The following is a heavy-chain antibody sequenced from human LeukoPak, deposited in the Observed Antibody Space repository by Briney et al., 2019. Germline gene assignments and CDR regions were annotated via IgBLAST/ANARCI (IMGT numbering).Heavy chain of an antibody. J-gene: IGHJ3*02. V-gene: IGHV1-2*02. D-gene: IGHD3-3*01. CDR2: ISPNSGGT. CDR1: GYTFTGYY. CDR3: ARAVSVLRFLEWLLFDAFDI. Sequence: ASVKVSCKASGYTFTGYYMHWVRQAPGQGLEWMGWISPNSGGTNYAQKFRGRVTMTRDTSISTAYMELSRLRSDDTAVYYCARAVSVLRFLEWLLFDAFDIWGQGTMVTVSS.